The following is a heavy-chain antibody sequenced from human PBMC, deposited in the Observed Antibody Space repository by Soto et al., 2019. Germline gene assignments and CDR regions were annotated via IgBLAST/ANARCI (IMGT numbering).Heavy chain of an antibody. V-gene: IGHV1-18*01. CDR2: IGAENGKT. Sequence: ASVKVSCKASGYTFTSYGISWVRQAPGQGLEWMGGIGAENGKTNYAQKFQGRVTMTEDTSTDTAYMELSSLRSEDTAVYYCASPAVKSLLAAYQHWGQGTLVTVSS. D-gene: IGHD6-25*01. CDR3: ASPAVKSLLAAYQH. J-gene: IGHJ1*01. CDR1: GYTFTSYG.